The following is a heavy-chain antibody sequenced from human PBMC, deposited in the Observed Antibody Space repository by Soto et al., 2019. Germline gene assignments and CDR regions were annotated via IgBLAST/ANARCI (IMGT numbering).Heavy chain of an antibody. CDR3: ASQIPISLDV. Sequence: SVKVSCKASGGTFSSYAISWVRQAPGQGLEWMGGIIRIFGTANYAHNFQGRVTIPADKPPSTAYMELSSLRSENTAVYYCASQIPISLDVWGKGTTVTVSS. J-gene: IGHJ6*04. CDR1: GGTFSSYA. D-gene: IGHD3-3*01. CDR2: IIRIFGTA. V-gene: IGHV1-69*06.